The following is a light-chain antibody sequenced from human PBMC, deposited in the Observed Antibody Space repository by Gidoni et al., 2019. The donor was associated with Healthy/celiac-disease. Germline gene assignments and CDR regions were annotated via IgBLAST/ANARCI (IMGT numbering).Light chain of an antibody. CDR1: QSISSW. Sequence: IQMTQSPSTLSASVGDRVTITCRASQSISSWLAWYQQKPGKAPKLLIYKASSLESGVPSRFSGSGSGTEFTLTISSLQPDDFATYYCQQYNSYSPYSCGQGTKLEIK. J-gene: IGKJ2*03. V-gene: IGKV1-5*03. CDR3: QQYNSYSPYS. CDR2: KAS.